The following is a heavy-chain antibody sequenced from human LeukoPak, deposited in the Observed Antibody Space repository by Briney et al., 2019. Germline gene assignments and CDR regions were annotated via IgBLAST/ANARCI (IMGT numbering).Heavy chain of an antibody. D-gene: IGHD3-10*01. CDR3: AKIGYYGSGSPDGGY. CDR2: ISWNSGSI. V-gene: IGHV3-9*03. J-gene: IGHJ4*02. CDR1: GFTFDDYA. Sequence: GGSLRLSCAASGFTFDDYAMHWVRQAPGKGLEWVSGISWNSGSIGYADSVKGRFTIPRDNAKNSLYLQMNSLRAEDMALYYCAKIGYYGSGSPDGGYWGQGTLVTVSS.